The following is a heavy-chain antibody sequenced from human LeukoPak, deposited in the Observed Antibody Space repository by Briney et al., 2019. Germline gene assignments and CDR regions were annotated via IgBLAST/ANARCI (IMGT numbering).Heavy chain of an antibody. V-gene: IGHV3-21*01. CDR3: ARDEIVVVAATVEYYYYMDV. D-gene: IGHD2-15*01. Sequence: GGSLRLSCAASGFTFSSYSMNWVRQAPGKGLEWVSSISSSSSYIYYADSVKGRFTIARDNARNSLYLQMNSLRAEDTAVYYCARDEIVVVAATVEYYYYMDVWGTGTTVTVSS. CDR2: ISSSSSYI. CDR1: GFTFSSYS. J-gene: IGHJ6*03.